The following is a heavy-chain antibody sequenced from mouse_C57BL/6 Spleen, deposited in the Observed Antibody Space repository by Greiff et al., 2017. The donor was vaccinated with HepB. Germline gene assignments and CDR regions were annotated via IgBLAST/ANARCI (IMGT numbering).Heavy chain of an antibody. CDR3: ASRGYGSSYENAMDY. D-gene: IGHD1-1*01. CDR1: GYTFTSYG. J-gene: IGHJ4*01. V-gene: IGHV1-81*01. Sequence: QVQLQQSGAELARPGASVKLSCKASGYTFTSYGISWVKQRTGQGLEWIGEIYPRSGNTYYNEKFKGKATLTADKSSSTAYMELRSLTSEDSAVYFCASRGYGSSYENAMDYWGQGTSVTVSS. CDR2: IYPRSGNT.